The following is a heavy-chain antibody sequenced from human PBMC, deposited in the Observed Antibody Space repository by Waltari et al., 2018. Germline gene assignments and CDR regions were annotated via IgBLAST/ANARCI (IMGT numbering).Heavy chain of an antibody. CDR3: ANLDPVTHDF. CDR2: ISYSGGST. J-gene: IGHJ4*02. Sequence: EVQLVESGGGLVQPGGSLRLSCAASGFSFGAYAMTWVRQAPGKGLEWVSAISYSGGSTYYADSVKGRFSISRDNSKNTLYLQLNSLRDDDTAVYYCANLDPVTHDFWGQGTLVAVSS. V-gene: IGHV3-23*04. D-gene: IGHD4-17*01. CDR1: GFSFGAYA.